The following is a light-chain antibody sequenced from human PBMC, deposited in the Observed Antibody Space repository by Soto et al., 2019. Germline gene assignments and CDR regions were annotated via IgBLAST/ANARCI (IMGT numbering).Light chain of an antibody. Sequence: EIVWTQSPGTLSLFPGERATLSCRASQSVSSSFLAWYQQKPGQAPRLLIYAASRRATGIPDRFSGSGSGTDFTLTISRLEPEDFAVYYCQQYGSSVFNFGPGTKVDIK. CDR3: QQYGSSVFN. CDR2: AAS. CDR1: QSVSSSF. V-gene: IGKV3-20*01. J-gene: IGKJ3*01.